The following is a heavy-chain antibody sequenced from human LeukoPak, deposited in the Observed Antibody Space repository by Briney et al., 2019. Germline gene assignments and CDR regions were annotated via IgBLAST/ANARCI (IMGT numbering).Heavy chain of an antibody. CDR3: AKDYYYDSSGYDAFDI. V-gene: IGHV3-23*01. D-gene: IGHD3-22*01. J-gene: IGHJ3*02. CDR1: GFTFSSDA. Sequence: GGSLRLSCAASGFTFSSDAMRWVRQAPGKGLEWVSAISSSGGSTYYADSVRGRFTISRDNSKNTLYLQMNSLRAEDTAVYYCAKDYYYDSSGYDAFDIWGQGTMVTVSS. CDR2: ISSSGGST.